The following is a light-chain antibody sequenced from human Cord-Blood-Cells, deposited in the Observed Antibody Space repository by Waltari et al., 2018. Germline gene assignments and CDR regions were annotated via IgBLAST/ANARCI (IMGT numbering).Light chain of an antibody. CDR2: DVS. CDR3: SSYTSSSSVV. Sequence: QSALTQPASVSGSPGPSITISCTGTSSDVGGYHYVSWYQQHPGKAPKLMIYDVSKRPSGVSNRFSGSKSGNTASLTISGLQAEDEADYYCSSYTSSSSVVFGGGTKLTVL. V-gene: IGLV2-14*01. J-gene: IGLJ2*01. CDR1: SSDVGGYHY.